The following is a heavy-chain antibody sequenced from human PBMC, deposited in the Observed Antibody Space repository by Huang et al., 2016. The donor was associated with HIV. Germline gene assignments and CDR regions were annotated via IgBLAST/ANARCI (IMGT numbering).Heavy chain of an antibody. CDR1: GFTVNSNY. CDR3: ARGRYGTPNA. Sequence: EVSLVESGGGLVQPGGSLRLSCAASGFTVNSNYMTWVRQAPGKGLEWVSLLYHGGKAHYADSGKGRFTISGDISQNTVFLQMSSLRVEDTAVYYCARGRYGTPNAWGQGTLVTVSS. CDR2: LYHGGKA. D-gene: IGHD5-18*01. V-gene: IGHV3-53*01. J-gene: IGHJ5*02.